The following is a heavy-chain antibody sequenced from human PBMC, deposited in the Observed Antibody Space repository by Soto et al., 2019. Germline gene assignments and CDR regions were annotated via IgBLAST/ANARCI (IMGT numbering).Heavy chain of an antibody. V-gene: IGHV4-38-2*02. CDR3: AREKVGTTFFDN. CDR2: IYPSVSS. J-gene: IGHJ4*02. CDR1: GFAISRGYY. D-gene: IGHD1-1*01. Sequence: SETLSLTCSVSGFAISRGYYWSWVRQPPGKGLEWIGSIYPSVSSYHNPSLATRLRLSIDTSKNQFTLNLTSVTAADTALYFCAREKVGTTFFDNWGQGIQVPSPQ.